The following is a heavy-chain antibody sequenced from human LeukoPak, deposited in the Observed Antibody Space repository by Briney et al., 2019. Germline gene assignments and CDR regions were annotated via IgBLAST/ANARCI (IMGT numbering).Heavy chain of an antibody. CDR2: ISAYNGNT. Sequence: ASVKVSCKASGYTFTSYGISWVRQAPGQGLEWMGWISAYNGNTNYAQKLQGRVTMTTDTSTSTAYMELRSLRSDDTAVYYCARADYDFWSGYNNFDYWGQGTLVTVSS. CDR3: ARADYDFWSGYNNFDY. V-gene: IGHV1-18*01. J-gene: IGHJ4*02. D-gene: IGHD3-3*01. CDR1: GYTFTSYG.